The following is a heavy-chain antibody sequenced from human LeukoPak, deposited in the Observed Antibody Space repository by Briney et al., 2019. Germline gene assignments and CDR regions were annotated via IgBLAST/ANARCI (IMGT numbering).Heavy chain of an antibody. Sequence: AGGSLRLSCAASGFTFSSYAMHWVRQAPGKGLEYVSSISSNGGSIYYANSVKGRFTISRDNSKNTLYLQMGSLRAEDMAVYYCALGYCSRTSCFAFDYWGQGTLVTVSS. CDR2: ISSNGGSI. J-gene: IGHJ4*02. V-gene: IGHV3-64*01. D-gene: IGHD2-2*01. CDR3: ALGYCSRTSCFAFDY. CDR1: GFTFSSYA.